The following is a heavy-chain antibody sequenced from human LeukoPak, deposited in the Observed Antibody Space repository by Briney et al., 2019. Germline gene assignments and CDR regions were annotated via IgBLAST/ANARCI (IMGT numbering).Heavy chain of an antibody. V-gene: IGHV3-49*04. CDR1: GFTFGDYA. CDR3: TRYSWYYFDY. Sequence: SGGSLRLSCTASGFTFGDYAMGWVRQAPGEGLEWVGFIRSKAYGGTTEYAASVKGRFTISRDDSKSIAYLQMNSLKTEDTAVYYCTRYSWYYFDYWGQGTLVTVSS. CDR2: IRSKAYGGTT. J-gene: IGHJ4*02. D-gene: IGHD6-13*01.